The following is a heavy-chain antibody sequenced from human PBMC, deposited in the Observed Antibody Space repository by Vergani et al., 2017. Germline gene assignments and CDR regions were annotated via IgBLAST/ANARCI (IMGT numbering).Heavy chain of an antibody. CDR1: GGTFSSYT. D-gene: IGHD6-13*01. J-gene: IGHJ3*02. V-gene: IGHV1-69*02. CDR3: ATTVYSSSWYDSAFDI. CDR2: IIPILGIA. Sequence: QVQLVQSGPEVKKPGSSVTVSCKAPGGTFSSYTISWVRQAPGQGLEWMGRIIPILGIANYAQKFQGRVTITADKSTSTAYMERCSLRTEHTAVYYCATTVYSSSWYDSAFDIWGQGTMVTVSS.